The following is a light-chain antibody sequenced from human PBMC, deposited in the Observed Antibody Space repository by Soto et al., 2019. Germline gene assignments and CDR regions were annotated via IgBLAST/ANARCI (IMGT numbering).Light chain of an antibody. V-gene: IGLV1-44*01. CDR3: AAWDDSLNGVV. CDR1: SSNIGSKS. Sequence: QPVLTQPPSASGTPGQRVSISCFGSSSNIGSKSVNWYQHVPGTAPKLLMHANNQRPSGVPDRFSGSKSGTSASLAISGLQSEDEADYYCAAWDDSLNGVVFGGGTKVTVL. CDR2: ANN. J-gene: IGLJ2*01.